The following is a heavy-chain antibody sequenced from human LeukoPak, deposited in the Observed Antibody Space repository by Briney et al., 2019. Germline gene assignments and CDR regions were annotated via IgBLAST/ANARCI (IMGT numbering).Heavy chain of an antibody. D-gene: IGHD3-10*01. CDR2: IYSGGST. Sequence: GGSLRLSCAASGFTVSSNYMSWVRQAPGKGLEWVSVIYSGGSTYYADSVKGRFTISRDNSKNTLYLQMNSLRAEDTAVYYCARDLLHPGGGSGPSDYWGQGTLVTVSS. V-gene: IGHV3-66*01. CDR3: ARDLLHPGGGSGPSDY. CDR1: GFTVSSNY. J-gene: IGHJ4*02.